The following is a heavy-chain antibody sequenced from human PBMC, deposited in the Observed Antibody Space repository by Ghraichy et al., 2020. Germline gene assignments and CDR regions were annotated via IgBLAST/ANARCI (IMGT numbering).Heavy chain of an antibody. V-gene: IGHV3-23*01. J-gene: IGHJ4*02. D-gene: IGHD3-3*01. CDR2: ISGSGGST. Sequence: LSLTCAASGFTFSSYAMSWVRQAPGKGLEWVSAISGSGGSTYYADSVKGRFTISRDNSKNTLYLQMNSLRAEDTAVYYCAKDPHYDFWSGYFVSWGQGTLVTVSS. CDR3: AKDPHYDFWSGYFVS. CDR1: GFTFSSYA.